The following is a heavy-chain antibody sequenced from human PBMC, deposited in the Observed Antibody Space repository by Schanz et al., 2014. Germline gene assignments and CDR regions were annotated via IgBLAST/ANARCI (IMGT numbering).Heavy chain of an antibody. CDR2: ISGSGGST. V-gene: IGHV3-23*01. D-gene: IGHD2-15*01. CDR1: GFNFNTYA. CDR3: SKDKQGSRSDDS. Sequence: EAQLLESGGGLAQPGGSLRLACAASGFNFNTYAMSWVRQAPGKGLEWVSAISGSGGSTVYADSVKGRFTISRDNSKNTLYLEMNRLRVDDTAVYYCSKDKQGSRSDDSWGQGTLVTVSS. J-gene: IGHJ5*01.